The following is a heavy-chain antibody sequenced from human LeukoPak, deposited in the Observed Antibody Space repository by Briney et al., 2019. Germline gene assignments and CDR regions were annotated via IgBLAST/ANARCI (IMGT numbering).Heavy chain of an antibody. D-gene: IGHD1-1*01. Sequence: PETLSLTCTVSTRSLSSYYWSWVRQPPRKGREWSGYIHYSGSTNFNPSLKRRVTISVDTSKNQFSLKLSSVPAADTAVYYCAREATGTTYDAFDIWGQGTMVTVSS. CDR3: AREATGTTYDAFDI. V-gene: IGHV4-59*01. CDR2: IHYSGST. J-gene: IGHJ3*02. CDR1: TRSLSSYY.